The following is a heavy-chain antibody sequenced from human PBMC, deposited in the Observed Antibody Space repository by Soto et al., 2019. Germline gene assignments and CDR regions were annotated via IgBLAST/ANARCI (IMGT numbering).Heavy chain of an antibody. Sequence: SETLSLTCAVSGGSISSGGYSWSWIRQPPGKGLEWIGYIYHSGSTYYNPPLKSRVTISVDRSKNQFSLKLSSVTAADTAVYYCARDLGSYGAFDIWGQGTMVTVSS. CDR3: ARDLGSYGAFDI. CDR1: GGSISSGGYS. CDR2: IYHSGST. V-gene: IGHV4-30-2*01. D-gene: IGHD3-16*01. J-gene: IGHJ3*02.